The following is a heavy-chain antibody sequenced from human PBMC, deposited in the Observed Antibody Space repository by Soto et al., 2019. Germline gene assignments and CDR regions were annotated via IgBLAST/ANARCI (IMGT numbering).Heavy chain of an antibody. D-gene: IGHD3-10*01. CDR2: IKQDGSEK. Sequence: GGSLRLSCAASGFTFSSYWMSWVRQAPGKGLEWVANIKQDGSEKYYVASVKGRFTISRDNAKNSLYLQMNSLRAEDTAVYYCARDRSYGSGSYYSHYFDYWGQGTLVTVSS. CDR3: ARDRSYGSGSYYSHYFDY. J-gene: IGHJ4*02. CDR1: GFTFSSYW. V-gene: IGHV3-7*01.